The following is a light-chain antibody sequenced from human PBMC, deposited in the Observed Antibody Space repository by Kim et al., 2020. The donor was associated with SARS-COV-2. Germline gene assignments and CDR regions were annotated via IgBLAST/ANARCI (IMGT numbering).Light chain of an antibody. CDR1: TSDIGTNT. J-gene: IGLJ3*02. V-gene: IGLV1-44*01. CDR3: ASWDDSLSGWV. CDR2: SNV. Sequence: QSVLTQPPSASGTPGQRVTISCSGSTSDIGTNTVHWYQQFPGTPPKLLIYSNVQRPPGVPDRFSGSKSGTSASLAISGLQSEDEADYYCASWDDSLSGWVFGGGTKLTVL.